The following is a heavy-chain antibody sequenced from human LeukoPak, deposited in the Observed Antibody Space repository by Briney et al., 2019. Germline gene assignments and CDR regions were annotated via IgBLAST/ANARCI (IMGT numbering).Heavy chain of an antibody. Sequence: GGSLRLSCAASGFTFSSYAMSWVRQAPGKGLEWVSAISGSGGSTYYADSVKGRFTISRDNSKNTLYLQMNSPRAEDTAVYYCARERRRDGYNYYYWGQGTQVTVTS. D-gene: IGHD5-24*01. J-gene: IGHJ4*02. CDR2: ISGSGGST. CDR3: ARERRRDGYNYYY. CDR1: GFTFSSYA. V-gene: IGHV3-23*01.